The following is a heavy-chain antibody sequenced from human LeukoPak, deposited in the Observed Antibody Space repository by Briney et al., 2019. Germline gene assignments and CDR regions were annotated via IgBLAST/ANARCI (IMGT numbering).Heavy chain of an antibody. J-gene: IGHJ4*02. CDR3: ARGLYSIGRDTLDY. CDR1: GASISDYY. CDR2: ISTRGST. V-gene: IGHV4-4*07. Sequence: SETLSLTCTVSGASISDYYWSWIRQPAGKGLEWIGRISTRGSTNYNPSLNSPVTMTVGTSKNQFSLNLTSVTAADTAVYYCARGLYSIGRDTLDYWGQGTLVTVSS. D-gene: IGHD2-21*02.